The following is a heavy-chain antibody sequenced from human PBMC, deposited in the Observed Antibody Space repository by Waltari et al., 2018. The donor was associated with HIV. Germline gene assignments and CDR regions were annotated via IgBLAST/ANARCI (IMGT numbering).Heavy chain of an antibody. D-gene: IGHD6-6*01. Sequence: QITLKESGPTLVKPTQTLTLTCTFSGFSLSTSGVGVGWIRQPPGKALEWLALIYWNDDKRYSPSLKSRLTITKDTSKNQVVLTMTNMDPVDTATYYCAHSRIAARPVDWFDPWGQGTLVTVSS. V-gene: IGHV2-5*01. J-gene: IGHJ5*02. CDR3: AHSRIAARPVDWFDP. CDR1: GFSLSTSGVG. CDR2: IYWNDDK.